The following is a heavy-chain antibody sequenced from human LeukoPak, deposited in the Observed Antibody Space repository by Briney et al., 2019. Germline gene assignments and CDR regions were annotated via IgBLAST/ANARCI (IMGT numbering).Heavy chain of an antibody. CDR3: AVGTTPYFVDY. CDR2: IYPGDSDT. J-gene: IGHJ4*02. CDR1: GFGFSSSW. Sequence: PGESLKISCYGSGFGFSSSWIGWVRQMPGKGLEWMGFIYPGDSDTRCSPSFQAQVTISADKSIGTAFLQWRSLKASDTAMYYCAVGTTPYFVDYWGQGTLVTVSS. V-gene: IGHV5-51*01. D-gene: IGHD2/OR15-2a*01.